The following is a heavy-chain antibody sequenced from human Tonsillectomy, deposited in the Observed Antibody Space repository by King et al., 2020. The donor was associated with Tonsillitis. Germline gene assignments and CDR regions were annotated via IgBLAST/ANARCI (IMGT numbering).Heavy chain of an antibody. D-gene: IGHD4-23*01. CDR3: ARDGNLPRGSKTPYYYYYYMDV. J-gene: IGHJ6*03. V-gene: IGHV3-21*01. CDR2: ISNTSSYI. CDR1: GFTFSSYT. Sequence: VQLVESGGGLVKPGGSLRLSCAASGFTFSSYTINWVRQAPGKGLEWVSSISNTSSYIWYADSVKGRFTISRDNAKNSLYLQMNSLRAEDTAVYYCARDGNLPRGSKTPYYYYYYMDVWGKGTTVTVSS.